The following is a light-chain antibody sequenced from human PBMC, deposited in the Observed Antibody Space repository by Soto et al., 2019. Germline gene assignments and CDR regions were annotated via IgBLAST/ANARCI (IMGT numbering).Light chain of an antibody. CDR2: DAS. V-gene: IGKV1-13*02. J-gene: IGKJ3*01. CDR3: QQFNSYPRT. CDR1: QGISSA. Sequence: AIRVTQSPSSLSASVVDRVTITCRASQGISSALAWYQQKPGQAPKLLIYDASSLESGVPSRFSGSGSGTDFTLTISSLQPEDFATYYCQQFNSYPRTFGPGTKVDIK.